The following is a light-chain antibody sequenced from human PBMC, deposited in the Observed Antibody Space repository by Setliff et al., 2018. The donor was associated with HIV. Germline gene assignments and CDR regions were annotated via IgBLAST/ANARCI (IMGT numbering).Light chain of an antibody. CDR2: DVT. V-gene: IGLV2-11*02. Sequence: QSALAQPRSVSGSPGQSVTISCTGTGSDVGGYNYVSWYQQHPGKAPKLIVSDVTKRPSGVPNRFSGSKSGNTASLTISGLQAEDEADYYCCSFANSYTSLYVFGTGTKAPS. CDR1: GSDVGGYNY. CDR3: CSFANSYTSLYV. J-gene: IGLJ1*01.